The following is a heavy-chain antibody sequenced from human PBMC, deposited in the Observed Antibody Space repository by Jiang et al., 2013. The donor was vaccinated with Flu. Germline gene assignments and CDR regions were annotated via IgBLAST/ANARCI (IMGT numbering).Heavy chain of an antibody. CDR1: GGSFSGYY. V-gene: IGHV4-34*01. Sequence: RLLKPSETLSLTCAVYGGSFSGYYWSWIRQPPGKGLEWIGEINHSGSTNYNPSLKSRVTISVGTSKNQFSLKLSSVTAADTAVYYCASSDSSGWYFGEYYFDYWGQGTLVTVSS. CDR3: ASSDSSGWYFGEYYFDY. J-gene: IGHJ4*02. CDR2: INHSGST. D-gene: IGHD6-19*01.